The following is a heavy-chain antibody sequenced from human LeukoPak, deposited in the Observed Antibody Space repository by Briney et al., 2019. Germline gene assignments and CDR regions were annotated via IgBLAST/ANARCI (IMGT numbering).Heavy chain of an antibody. CDR2: IKEDGSAK. CDR3: VMDMDV. V-gene: IGHV3-7*05. CDR1: GFIFSRYW. Sequence: GGSLRLSCAASGFIFSRYWMNWVRQAPGKGLEWVANIKEDGSAKYYVDSVKGRFTISRDNAKNSLYLQMSSLRAEDTAVYYCVMDMDVWGQGTTVTVSS. J-gene: IGHJ6*02.